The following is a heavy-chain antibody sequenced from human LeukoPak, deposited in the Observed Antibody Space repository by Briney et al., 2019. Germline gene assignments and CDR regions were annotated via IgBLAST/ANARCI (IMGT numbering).Heavy chain of an antibody. J-gene: IGHJ6*02. CDR2: ISGYNGNT. CDR1: GYTFSNYG. V-gene: IGHV1-18*01. D-gene: IGHD1-26*01. CDR3: ARDEYSGSYSYGMDV. Sequence: ASVKVSCKASGYTFSNYGISWVRLAPGQGLEWMGWISGYNGNTKYAQKLQDRVTMTTDTSTTTAYMELRSLRSDDTAVYYCARDEYSGSYSYGMDVWGQGTTVTVSS.